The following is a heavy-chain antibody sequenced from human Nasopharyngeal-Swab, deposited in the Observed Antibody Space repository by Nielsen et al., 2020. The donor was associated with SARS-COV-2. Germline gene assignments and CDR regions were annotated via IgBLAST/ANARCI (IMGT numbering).Heavy chain of an antibody. D-gene: IGHD3-22*01. CDR2: IGTAGDT. CDR1: GFTFSSYD. V-gene: IGHV3-13*01. Sequence: GESLKISCAASGFTFSSYDMHWVRQATGKGLEWVSAIGTAGDTYYPGSVKGRFTISRENAKNSLYLQMNSLRAGDTAVYYCARANRGSGYYYYYYGMDVWGQGTTVTVSS. CDR3: ARANRGSGYYYYYYGMDV. J-gene: IGHJ6*02.